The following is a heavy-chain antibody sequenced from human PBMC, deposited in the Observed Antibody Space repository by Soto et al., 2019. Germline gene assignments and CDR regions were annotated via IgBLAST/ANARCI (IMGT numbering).Heavy chain of an antibody. V-gene: IGHV4-31*03. J-gene: IGHJ5*01. D-gene: IGHD2-15*01. CDR2: IFHSGST. Sequence: SETLSLTCTVSGGSITSGGSYWSWIRQHPVKGLEWIGYIFHSGSTYYNPSLKSRVAMSVDTSKNQFSLKLSSLGPADTAVYYCARGHCSGGSCYSWFDSWGQGTLVTVSS. CDR1: GGSITSGGSY. CDR3: ARGHCSGGSCYSWFDS.